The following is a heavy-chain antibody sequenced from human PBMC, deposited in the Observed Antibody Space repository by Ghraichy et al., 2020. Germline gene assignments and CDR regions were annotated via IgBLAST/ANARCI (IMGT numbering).Heavy chain of an antibody. CDR3: ARGRSGWGGPDY. J-gene: IGHJ4*02. Sequence: ASLKVSCKASGYTFTGYYVHWVRQAPGQGLEWMGWNNPNSGGTNYAQKFQGRVTMTRDTSISTVYMELSRLRSDDTAVYYCARGRSGWGGPDYWGQGTLVTVSS. D-gene: IGHD6-19*01. CDR1: GYTFTGYY. CDR2: NNPNSGGT. V-gene: IGHV1-2*02.